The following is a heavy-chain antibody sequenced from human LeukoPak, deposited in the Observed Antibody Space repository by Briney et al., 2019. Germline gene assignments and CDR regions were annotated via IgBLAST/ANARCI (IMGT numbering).Heavy chain of an antibody. D-gene: IGHD6-13*01. CDR1: GFTFSSYA. Sequence: GASLRLSCAASGFTFSSYAMSWVRQAPGKGLEWVSGISGSGGNTYYADSVKGRFTISRDNSKNTLYLQMNSLRAEDTAVYYCARDLGPVATAGTEFDYWGQGTLVTVSS. CDR2: ISGSGGNT. V-gene: IGHV3-23*01. J-gene: IGHJ4*02. CDR3: ARDLGPVATAGTEFDY.